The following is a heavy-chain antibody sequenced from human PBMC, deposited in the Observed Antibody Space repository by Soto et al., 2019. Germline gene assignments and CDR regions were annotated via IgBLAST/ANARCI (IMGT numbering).Heavy chain of an antibody. D-gene: IGHD4-4*01. V-gene: IGHV4-59*12. Sequence: PSETLSLTCTVSGGSISSYYWSWIRQPPGKGLEWIGYIYYSGSTNYNPSLKSRVTISVDTPKNQFSLKLSSVTAADTAVYYCARTGSSNYPSKYYYYYYMDVWGKGTTVTVSS. CDR1: GGSISSYY. J-gene: IGHJ6*03. CDR3: ARTGSSNYPSKYYYYYYMDV. CDR2: IYYSGST.